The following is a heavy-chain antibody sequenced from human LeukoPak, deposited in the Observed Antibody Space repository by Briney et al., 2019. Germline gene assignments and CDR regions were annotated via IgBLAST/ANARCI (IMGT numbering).Heavy chain of an antibody. J-gene: IGHJ4*02. D-gene: IGHD3-16*02. Sequence: GESLKISCKGSGYSFTSYWVGWVRQMPGKGLEWMGIIYPGDSDTRYSPSFQGQVTISADKSISTAYLQWSSLKASDTAIYYCARHDDYVWGSYRSFRPHYFDYWGQGTLVTVSS. V-gene: IGHV5-51*01. CDR2: IYPGDSDT. CDR1: GYSFTSYW. CDR3: ARHDDYVWGSYRSFRPHYFDY.